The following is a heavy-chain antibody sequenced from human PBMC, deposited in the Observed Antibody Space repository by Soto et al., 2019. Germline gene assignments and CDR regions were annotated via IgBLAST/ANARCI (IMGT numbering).Heavy chain of an antibody. V-gene: IGHV3-74*03. D-gene: IGHD3-16*01. CDR1: GFSLSPYW. Sequence: VHLEESGGGLVQPGGSLRLSCAASGFSLSPYWMHWVRQVPGRGLEWVARLSSDGFGAAYVDSVKGRFFISRDIARNTLSLQMNSLRADDTAVYYCARDLGGPDYWGRGTSVTVSS. J-gene: IGHJ4*02. CDR3: ARDLGGPDY. CDR2: LSSDGFGA.